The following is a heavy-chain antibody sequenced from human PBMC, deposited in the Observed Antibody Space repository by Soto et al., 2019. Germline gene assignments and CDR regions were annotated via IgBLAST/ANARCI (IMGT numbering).Heavy chain of an antibody. V-gene: IGHV3-30*18. CDR1: GFTFSSYG. D-gene: IGHD6-13*01. Sequence: QVQLVESGGGVVQPGRSLRLSCAASGFTFSSYGIHWVRQAPGKGLGWVAFISYDENNKYYADSVKGRFTISRDNSKTTLYLQMNSLRAEDTAVYYCAKEPLNIAAAYYWGQGTLVTVSS. CDR3: AKEPLNIAAAYY. CDR2: ISYDENNK. J-gene: IGHJ4*02.